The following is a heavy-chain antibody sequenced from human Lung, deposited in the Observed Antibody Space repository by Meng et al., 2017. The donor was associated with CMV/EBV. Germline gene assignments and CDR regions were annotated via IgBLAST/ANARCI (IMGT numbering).Heavy chain of an antibody. Sequence: ASVXVSCKASGYTFTSYYMHWVRQAPGQGLEWMGIINPSGGSTSYAQKFQGRVTMTRDTSTSTVYMELSSLRSEETAVYYCARAVRHCSSTSCYPGGGWQLMRYXGQGXLVTVSS. D-gene: IGHD2-2*01. CDR3: ARAVRHCSSTSCYPGGGWQLMRY. CDR2: INPSGGST. J-gene: IGHJ4*02. CDR1: GYTFTSYY. V-gene: IGHV1-46*01.